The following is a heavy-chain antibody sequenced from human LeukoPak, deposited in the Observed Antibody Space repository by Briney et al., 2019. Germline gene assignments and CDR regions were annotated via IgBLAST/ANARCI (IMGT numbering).Heavy chain of an antibody. D-gene: IGHD3-22*01. V-gene: IGHV5-51*01. CDR1: GYSFTSYW. CDR3: ARHFLGYDSSAPTDAFDI. J-gene: IGHJ3*02. Sequence: GESLKISCKGSGYSFTSYWIGWVRQMPGKGLEWMGIIYPGDSDTRYSPSFQGQVTISADKSISTAYLQWSSLKASDTAMYYCARHFLGYDSSAPTDAFDIWGQGTMVTVSS. CDR2: IYPGDSDT.